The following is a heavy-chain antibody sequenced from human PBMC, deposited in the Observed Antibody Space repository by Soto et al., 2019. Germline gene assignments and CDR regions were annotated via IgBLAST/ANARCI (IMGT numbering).Heavy chain of an antibody. CDR2: IWYDASNK. CDR3: ARGGNAFAI. V-gene: IGHV3-33*01. CDR1: GFTFSSFG. Sequence: QVQLVESGGGVVQPGRSLRLSCAASGFTFSSFGMHWLRQAPGKGLEWVAVIWYDASNKYYADSVKGRFTISRDNSKNTLYLQMNSLRVEDMAVYYFARGGNAFAIWGQGTMGTVSS. D-gene: IGHD3-16*01. J-gene: IGHJ3*02.